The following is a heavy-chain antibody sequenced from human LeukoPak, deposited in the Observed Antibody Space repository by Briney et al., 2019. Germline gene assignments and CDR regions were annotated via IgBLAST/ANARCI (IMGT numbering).Heavy chain of an antibody. CDR2: ISYDGTNK. V-gene: IGHV3-30*04. D-gene: IGHD4-23*01. J-gene: IGHJ4*02. Sequence: GGSLRLSCAASGFTFSNYAMHWVRQAPGKGLEWVAVISYDGTNKYYADSVKGRFTISRDNSKNTLYLQMNSLRAGDTAVYYCARAAFSVVTHFDYWGQGTLVTVSS. CDR1: GFTFSNYA. CDR3: ARAAFSVVTHFDY.